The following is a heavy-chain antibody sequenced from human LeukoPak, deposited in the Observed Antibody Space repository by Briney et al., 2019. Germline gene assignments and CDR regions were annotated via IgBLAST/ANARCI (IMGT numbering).Heavy chain of an antibody. D-gene: IGHD3-10*01. CDR3: ARTMHGSGSYYNPPGYFDY. Sequence: SETLSLTCIVSGGSISSSSYYWAWIRQPPGKGLEWIGSIYYSGSTYYNPSLKSRVTISVDTSKNQFSLKLSSVTAADTAVYYCARTMHGSGSYYNPPGYFDYWGQGTLVTVSS. CDR1: GGSISSSSYY. J-gene: IGHJ4*02. CDR2: IYYSGST. V-gene: IGHV4-39*07.